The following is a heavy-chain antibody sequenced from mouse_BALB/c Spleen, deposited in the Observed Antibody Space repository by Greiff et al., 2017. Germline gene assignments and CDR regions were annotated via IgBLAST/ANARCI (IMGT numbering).Heavy chain of an antibody. Sequence: VQLQESGPGLVAPSQSLSITCTVSGFSLTSYDISWIRQPPGKGLEWLGVIWTGGGTNYNSAFMSRLSISKDNSKSQVFLKMNSLQTDDTAIYYCVRERRPDYAMDYWGQGTSVTVSS. CDR3: VRERRPDYAMDY. J-gene: IGHJ4*01. CDR1: GFSLTSYD. CDR2: IWTGGGT. V-gene: IGHV2-9-2*01.